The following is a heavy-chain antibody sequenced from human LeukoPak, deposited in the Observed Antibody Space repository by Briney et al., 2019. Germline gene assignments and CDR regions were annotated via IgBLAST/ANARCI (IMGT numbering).Heavy chain of an antibody. CDR2: IRYDGSNK. D-gene: IGHD1-7*01. J-gene: IGHJ4*02. Sequence: GGSLRLSCAASGFTFSSYGMHWVRQAPGKGLEWVAFIRYDGSNKYYAGSAKGRFTISRDNSKNTLYLQMNTLRAEDTAVYYCAKDPTYITGTTFEYWGQGTLVTVSS. CDR3: AKDPTYITGTTFEY. V-gene: IGHV3-30*02. CDR1: GFTFSSYG.